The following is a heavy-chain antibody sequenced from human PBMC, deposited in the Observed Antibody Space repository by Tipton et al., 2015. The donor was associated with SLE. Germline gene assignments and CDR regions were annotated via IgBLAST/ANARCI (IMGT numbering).Heavy chain of an antibody. J-gene: IGHJ4*02. D-gene: IGHD5-12*01. CDR1: GYSISSGYY. V-gene: IGHV4-38-2*02. CDR3: ARGGVGGYDYFAF. CDR2: IFHSGST. Sequence: TLSLTCTVSGYSISSGYYWGWIRQPPGKGLEWIASIFHSGSTYFNPSLKSRVTISVDTSKNQFSLKLTSVTAADTAVYYCARGGVGGYDYFAFWGQGTLVTVSS.